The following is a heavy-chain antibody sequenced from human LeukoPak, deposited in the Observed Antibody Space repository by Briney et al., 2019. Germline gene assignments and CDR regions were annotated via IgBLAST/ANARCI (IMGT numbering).Heavy chain of an antibody. Sequence: PSETLSLTCAVYGGSFSGYYWSWIRQPPGKGLEWIGEINHSGSTNYNPSLKSRVTISVDTSKNQFSLKLSSVTAADTAVYYCARYHYRSLYFDYWGQGTLVTVSS. CDR3: ARYHYRSLYFDY. J-gene: IGHJ4*02. D-gene: IGHD4-11*01. CDR1: GGSFSGYY. V-gene: IGHV4-34*01. CDR2: INHSGST.